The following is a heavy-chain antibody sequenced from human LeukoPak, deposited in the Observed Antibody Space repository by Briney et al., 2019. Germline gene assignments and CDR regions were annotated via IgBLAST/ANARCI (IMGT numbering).Heavy chain of an antibody. Sequence: GALRLSCAASGFTFSNAWMSWVRQAPGKGLEWVGRIKSKTDGGTTDYAAPVKGRFTISRDDSKNTLYLQMNSLKTEDTAVYYCTSGDAAGGFDIWGQGTMVTVSS. J-gene: IGHJ3*02. CDR3: TSGDAAGGFDI. V-gene: IGHV3-15*01. CDR2: IKSKTDGGTT. D-gene: IGHD6-13*01. CDR1: GFTFSNAW.